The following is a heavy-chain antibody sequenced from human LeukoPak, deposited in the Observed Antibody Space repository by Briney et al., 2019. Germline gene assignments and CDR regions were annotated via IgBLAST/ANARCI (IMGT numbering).Heavy chain of an antibody. CDR1: GLTFSSHW. J-gene: IGHJ4*02. Sequence: PGGSLRLSCAASGLTFSSHWMHWVRQAPGKGLVWVSRITNDGSSTTYADSVKGRFTISRDNSKNTLYLQMNSLRAEDTAVYYCARAGGLSYPFDYWGQGTLVTVSS. CDR3: ARAGGLSYPFDY. CDR2: ITNDGSST. D-gene: IGHD2/OR15-2a*01. V-gene: IGHV3-74*01.